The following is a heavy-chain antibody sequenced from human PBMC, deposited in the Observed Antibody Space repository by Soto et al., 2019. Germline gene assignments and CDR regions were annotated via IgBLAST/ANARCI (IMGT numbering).Heavy chain of an antibody. CDR3: SRGGDDYNSGIYHFCY. V-gene: IGHV5-51*01. D-gene: IGHD1-20*01. J-gene: IGHJ4*02. Sequence: PGESLKISCKGSGYSFPNYWIGWVRQMPGKGLEWMGIIYPADSDTRYSPSFQGQVTISADKSIDTAYVQWSSLKASDTAMYYCSRGGDDYNSGIYHFCYRGQGTQVTVSS. CDR1: GYSFPNYW. CDR2: IYPADSDT.